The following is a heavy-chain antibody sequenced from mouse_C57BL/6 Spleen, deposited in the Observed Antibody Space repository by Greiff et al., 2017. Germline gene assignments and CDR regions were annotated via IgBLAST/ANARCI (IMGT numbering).Heavy chain of an antibody. J-gene: IGHJ3*01. Sequence: VQLQQSGPELVKPGASVKIPCKASGYTFTDYNMDWVKQSHGKSLEWLGDINPNNGGTIYNQKLKGPATLTIDKSSSTAYMELRSLTSADTSVYYCARVAYYGNLGFAYWGQGTLVTVSA. CDR1: GYTFTDYN. CDR2: INPNNGGT. V-gene: IGHV1-18*01. CDR3: ARVAYYGNLGFAY. D-gene: IGHD2-10*01.